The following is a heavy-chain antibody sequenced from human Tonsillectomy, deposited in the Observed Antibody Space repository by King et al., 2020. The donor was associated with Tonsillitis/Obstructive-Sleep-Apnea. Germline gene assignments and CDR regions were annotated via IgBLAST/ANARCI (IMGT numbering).Heavy chain of an antibody. CDR1: GYTFSTYV. V-gene: IGHV1-3*01. D-gene: IGHD2-2*01. CDR2: INAGNGNT. J-gene: IGHJ4*02. CDR3: ARSCGSTTCIDY. Sequence: QLVQSGAEVKKPGASVKVSCKASGYTFSTYVMHWVRQAPGQRLEWMGWINAGNGNTKHSQKFQGRVTITRDASARTAYMELNSLRSEDTAVYYCARSCGSTTCIDYWGQGTLVTVSS.